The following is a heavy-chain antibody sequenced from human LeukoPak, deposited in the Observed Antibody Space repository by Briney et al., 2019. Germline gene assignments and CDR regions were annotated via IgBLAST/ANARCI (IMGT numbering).Heavy chain of an antibody. CDR2: ISYDGSDK. CDR1: GFTFSNSA. J-gene: IGHJ4*02. V-gene: IGHV3-30-3*02. CDR3: TEERDRDGYFRY. Sequence: GGSLRLSCAASGFTFSNSAMHWVRQAPGKGLEWMTFISYDGSDKYYADAAKGRFTISRDNSKNTLYLEMSSLGLQDTAVYYCTEERDRDGYFRYWGQGTLVTVSS. D-gene: IGHD2-8*01.